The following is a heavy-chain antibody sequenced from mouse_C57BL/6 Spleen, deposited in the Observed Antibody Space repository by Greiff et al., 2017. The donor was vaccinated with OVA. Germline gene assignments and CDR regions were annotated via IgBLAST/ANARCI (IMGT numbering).Heavy chain of an antibody. Sequence: EVMLVESVAELVRPGASVKLSCTASGFNTKNTYMHWVKQRPEQGLEWIGRIDPANGNTKYAPKFQGKATITADTSSNTAYLQLSSLTSEDTAIYYCARWGDFYYAMDYWGQGTSVTVSS. J-gene: IGHJ4*01. V-gene: IGHV14-3*01. CDR1: GFNTKNTY. D-gene: IGHD3-3*01. CDR2: IDPANGNT. CDR3: ARWGDFYYAMDY.